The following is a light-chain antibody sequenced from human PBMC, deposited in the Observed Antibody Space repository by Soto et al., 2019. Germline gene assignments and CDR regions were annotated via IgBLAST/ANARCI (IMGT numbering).Light chain of an antibody. V-gene: IGKV4-1*01. Sequence: DIVMTQSPDSLAVSLGERATINCKSSQSVLYNSNNKNYLDWYQQRPGQPHKLLIYWASTRESGVPDRFSGSGSGTDFTLTITSLQAEDVAVYYCQQYESTPPTFGQGTKLEIK. CDR2: WAS. CDR1: QSVLYNSNNKNY. J-gene: IGKJ2*01. CDR3: QQYESTPPT.